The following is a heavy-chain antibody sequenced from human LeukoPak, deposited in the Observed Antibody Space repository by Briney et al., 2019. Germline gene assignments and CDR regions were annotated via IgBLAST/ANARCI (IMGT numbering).Heavy chain of an antibody. J-gene: IGHJ4*02. Sequence: PGGSLRLSCVAAGFTFSNYVMSWVRQTPGKGLEWVSSIRGSGGTTYYADSVKGRFTISRDNSRNTLYLQMNSLRAEDTALYYCAKDRVSSVTTNYFDYWGQGTLLTVTS. D-gene: IGHD4-17*01. CDR3: AKDRVSSVTTNYFDY. V-gene: IGHV3-23*01. CDR1: GFTFSNYV. CDR2: IRGSGGTT.